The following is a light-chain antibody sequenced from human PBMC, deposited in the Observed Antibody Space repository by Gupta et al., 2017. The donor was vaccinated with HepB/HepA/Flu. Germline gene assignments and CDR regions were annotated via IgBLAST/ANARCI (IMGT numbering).Light chain of an antibody. V-gene: IGLV1-40*01. Sequence: QSVLTQPPSVSGAPGQRVSISCTASSPNIGAGYDVHWYQQLPGTAPKLLIYGNSNRPSGVPDRFSGSKSGTSASLAITGLQAEDEADYYCQSYDSSLSGVVFGGGTKLTVL. CDR1: SPNIGAGYD. J-gene: IGLJ2*01. CDR3: QSYDSSLSGVV. CDR2: GNS.